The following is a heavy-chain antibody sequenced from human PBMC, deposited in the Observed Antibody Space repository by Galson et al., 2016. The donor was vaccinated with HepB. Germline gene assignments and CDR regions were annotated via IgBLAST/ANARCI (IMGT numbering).Heavy chain of an antibody. CDR3: ATGAQWPSYFDN. V-gene: IGHV3-23*01. D-gene: IGHD6-19*01. Sequence: SLRLSCAASGFSFSSRGMCWVRQAPGKGLEWVSTIRSTGDTAYYADSVKGRFTISRDNSKNTLFLQMNSLRAEDTAIYYCATGAQWPSYFDNWGQGSLVTVSS. CDR1: GFSFSSRG. J-gene: IGHJ4*02. CDR2: IRSTGDTA.